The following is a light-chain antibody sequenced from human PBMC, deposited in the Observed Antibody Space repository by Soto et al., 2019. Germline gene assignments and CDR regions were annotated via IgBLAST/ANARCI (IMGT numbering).Light chain of an antibody. V-gene: IGKV3D-20*02. Sequence: MVLTQSPVTLSLSPGERATLSCRASQSVSRNYVAWYQQKPGQAPRLFIYAASSRATGIPDRFSGSGSGTDFTLTISRLEPEDFAVYFCQQRDNWPPVTFGQGTKVDIK. CDR3: QQRDNWPPVT. J-gene: IGKJ1*01. CDR2: AAS. CDR1: QSVSRNY.